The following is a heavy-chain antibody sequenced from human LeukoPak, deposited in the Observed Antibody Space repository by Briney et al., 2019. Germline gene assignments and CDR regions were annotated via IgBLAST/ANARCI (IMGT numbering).Heavy chain of an antibody. Sequence: ASVKVSCKASGYTFTSYGISWVRQAPGQGLEWMGWINPNSGVTNYAQKFRGRVTMTRDTSISTAYMELTRLTSVDTAVYYCTRDRDGAQGGYWGQGTLVTVSS. V-gene: IGHV1-2*02. CDR2: INPNSGVT. D-gene: IGHD4-17*01. CDR1: GYTFTSYG. J-gene: IGHJ4*02. CDR3: TRDRDGAQGGY.